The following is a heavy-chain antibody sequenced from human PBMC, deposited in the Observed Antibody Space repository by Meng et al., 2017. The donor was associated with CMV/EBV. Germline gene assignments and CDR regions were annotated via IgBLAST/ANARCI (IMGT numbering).Heavy chain of an antibody. D-gene: IGHD3-22*01. CDR1: GFLLSTSGVG. V-gene: IGHV2-5*01. CDR2: IYWNDDK. CDR3: AQRYYDSSIGWFDP. J-gene: IGHJ5*02. Sequence: SGPTLVKPTQTFTLTCTFFGFLLSTSGVGVGWIRQPPGKALEWLALIYWNDDKRYSPSLKSRLTITKDTSKNQVVLTMTNMDPVDTATYYCAQRYYDSSIGWFDPWGQGTLVTVSS.